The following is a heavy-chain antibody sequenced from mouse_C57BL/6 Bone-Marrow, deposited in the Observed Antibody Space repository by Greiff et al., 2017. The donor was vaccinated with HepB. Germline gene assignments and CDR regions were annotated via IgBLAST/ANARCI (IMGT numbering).Heavy chain of an antibody. D-gene: IGHD4-1*01. V-gene: IGHV1-42*01. J-gene: IGHJ2*01. CDR2: INPSTGGT. CDR1: GYSFTGYY. Sequence: EVQLQQSGPELVKPGASVKISCKASGYSFTGYYMNWVKQSPEKSLEWIGEINPSTGGTTYNQKFKAKATLTVDKSSSTAYMQLKSLTSEDSAVYYCARILGRYYFYYWGQGTTLTVSS. CDR3: ARILGRYYFYY.